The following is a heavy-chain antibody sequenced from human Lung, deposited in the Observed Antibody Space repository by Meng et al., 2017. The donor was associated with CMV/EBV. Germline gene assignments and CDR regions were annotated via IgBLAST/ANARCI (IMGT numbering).Heavy chain of an antibody. V-gene: IGHV3-21*01. CDR2: ISSSSIHI. D-gene: IGHD2-2*01. CDR1: GFIFSDYS. CDR3: ARGWGYCSSTNCYQTFDY. J-gene: IGHJ4*02. Sequence: SCTASGFIFSDYSMSWVRQAPGKGLEWVSSISSSSIHIYYAASTKGRFTISRDNAKKSLYLQMNSLRAEDTAVYYCARGWGYCSSTNCYQTFDYXGQGXLVTVSS.